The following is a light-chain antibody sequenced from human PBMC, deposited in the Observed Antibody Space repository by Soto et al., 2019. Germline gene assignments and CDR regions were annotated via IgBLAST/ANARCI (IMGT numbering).Light chain of an antibody. J-gene: IGKJ5*01. CDR2: DAS. V-gene: IGKV1-33*01. CDR1: QDISTY. CDR3: QQYDNLPLSIT. Sequence: DIQMTQSPSSLSASVGDRVTITCQASQDISTYLNWYQQKPGKAPKLLIYDASNLETGVPSRFSGSGSGTDFTFTISSLQPEDIATYYCQQYDNLPLSITFGQGTRLEIK.